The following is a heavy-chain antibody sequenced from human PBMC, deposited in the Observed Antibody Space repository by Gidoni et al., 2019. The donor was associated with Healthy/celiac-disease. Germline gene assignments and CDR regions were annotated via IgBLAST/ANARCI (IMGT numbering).Heavy chain of an antibody. CDR1: GGSSSSSSYY. V-gene: IGHV4-39*01. Sequence: QLQLQASGPGLVKTSETLSLTCTVSGGSSSSSSYYWGWIRQPPGKGLEWIGSTDYSGSTYYNPSLKSRVTISVDTSKNQFSLKLSSVTAADTAVYYCARHPGYSNYVPWFDPWGQGTLVTVSS. CDR3: ARHPGYSNYVPWFDP. CDR2: TDYSGST. D-gene: IGHD4-4*01. J-gene: IGHJ5*02.